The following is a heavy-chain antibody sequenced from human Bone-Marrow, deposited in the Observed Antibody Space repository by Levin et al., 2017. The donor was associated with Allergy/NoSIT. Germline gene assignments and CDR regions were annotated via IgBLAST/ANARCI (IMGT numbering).Heavy chain of an antibody. D-gene: IGHD2-21*01. Sequence: KISCKASGGTFSSYAISWVRQAPGQGLEWMGGIIPIFGTANYAQKFQGRVTITADESTSTAYMELSSLRSEDTAVYYCARDLSIPILRYYYGMDVWGQGTTVTVSS. V-gene: IGHV1-69*01. J-gene: IGHJ6*02. CDR2: IIPIFGTA. CDR1: GGTFSSYA. CDR3: ARDLSIPILRYYYGMDV.